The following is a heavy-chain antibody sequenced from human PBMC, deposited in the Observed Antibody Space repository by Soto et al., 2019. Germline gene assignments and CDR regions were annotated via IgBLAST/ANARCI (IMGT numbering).Heavy chain of an antibody. Sequence: SETLSLTCAVYGGSFSGYYWSWIRQPPGKGLEWIGEINHSGSTNYNPSLKSRVTISVDTSKNQFSLKRSSVTAADTAVYYCARGVRYCSGGSCSSSKIRFDPWGQGTLVTVSS. CDR3: ARGVRYCSGGSCSSSKIRFDP. D-gene: IGHD2-15*01. CDR1: GGSFSGYY. CDR2: INHSGST. J-gene: IGHJ5*02. V-gene: IGHV4-34*01.